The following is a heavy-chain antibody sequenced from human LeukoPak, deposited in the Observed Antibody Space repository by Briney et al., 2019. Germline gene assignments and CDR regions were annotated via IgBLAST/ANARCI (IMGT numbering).Heavy chain of an antibody. CDR3: ARGRFVLDYYRFDY. CDR2: FNPSGGGT. J-gene: IGHJ4*02. Sequence: GASVTVSCKASGYTFTSYYMHWVRQAPGQGLEWMGMFNPSGGGTTYAQKFQGRVTMTRDTSTSTVYMELSSLRSEDTAVYYCARGRFVLDYYRFDYWGQGTLVTVSS. D-gene: IGHD3-22*01. CDR1: GYTFTSYY. V-gene: IGHV1-46*01.